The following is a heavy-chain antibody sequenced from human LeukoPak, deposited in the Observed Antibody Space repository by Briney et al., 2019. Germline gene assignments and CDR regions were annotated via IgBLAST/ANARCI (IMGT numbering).Heavy chain of an antibody. J-gene: IGHJ4*02. CDR1: GFTFSSYA. V-gene: IGHV3-23*01. D-gene: IGHD6-19*01. CDR2: ISGSGGST. Sequence: PGGSLRLSCAASGFTFSSYAMNWVRQAPGKGLEWVSAISGSGGSTYYADSVKGRFTISRDNSKNTLYLQMNSLRAEDTAVYYCAKLQYSSGCFDYWGQGTLVTVSS. CDR3: AKLQYSSGCFDY.